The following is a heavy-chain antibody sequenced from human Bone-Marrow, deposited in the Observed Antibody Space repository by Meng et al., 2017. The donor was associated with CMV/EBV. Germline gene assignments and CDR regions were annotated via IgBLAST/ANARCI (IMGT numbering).Heavy chain of an antibody. CDR2: IYYSGST. Sequence: GSLRLSCTVSGGSISSYYWSWIRQPPGKGLEWIGYIYYSGSTNYNPSLKSRVTISVDTSKNQFSLKLSSVTAADTAVYYCARDVGAGYYTANGMDVWGQGTTVTVSS. J-gene: IGHJ6*02. CDR1: GGSISSYY. D-gene: IGHD3-22*01. CDR3: ARDVGAGYYTANGMDV. V-gene: IGHV4-59*01.